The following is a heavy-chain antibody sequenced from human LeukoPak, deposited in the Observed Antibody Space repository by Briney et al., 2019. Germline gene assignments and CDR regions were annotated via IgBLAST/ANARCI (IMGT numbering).Heavy chain of an antibody. CDR2: ISYDGSNK. V-gene: IGHV3-30-3*01. CDR1: GFTFSSYA. J-gene: IGHJ5*02. Sequence: PGGSLRLSCAASGFTFSSYAMHWVRQAPGKGLEWVAVISYDGSNKYYADSVKGRFTISRDNSKNTLYLQMNSLRAEDTAVYYCARDDIAAAGTPWGQGTLVTVSS. D-gene: IGHD6-13*01. CDR3: ARDDIAAAGTP.